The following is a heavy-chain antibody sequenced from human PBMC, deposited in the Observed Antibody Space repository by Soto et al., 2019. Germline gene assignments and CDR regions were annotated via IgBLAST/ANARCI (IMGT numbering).Heavy chain of an antibody. D-gene: IGHD5-12*01. CDR1: GDSVSSNTAS. J-gene: IGHJ5*02. Sequence: SQTLSLTCVISGDSVSSNTASWNWIRQFPSRGLEWLGRTYFRSKWHNDYAVSVKSRIIINPDTSNNQFSLQLNSVTPEDTAVYFCAKGDNLGPKTGYAFDPWGQGIMVTVSS. CDR3: AKGDNLGPKTGYAFDP. CDR2: TYFRSKWHN. V-gene: IGHV6-1*01.